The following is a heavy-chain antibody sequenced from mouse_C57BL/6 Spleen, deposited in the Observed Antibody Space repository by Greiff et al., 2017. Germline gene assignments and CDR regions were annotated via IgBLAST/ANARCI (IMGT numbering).Heavy chain of an antibody. Sequence: VHLVESGAELARPGASVKLSCKASGYTFTSYGISWVKQRTGQGLEWIGEFYPRSGNTYFNEKFKGKATLTADKSSSTAYMELRILTSEDSAVYVCARRGNYDDWGQGTTLTFSS. CDR1: GYTFTSYG. V-gene: IGHV1-81*01. J-gene: IGHJ2*01. CDR3: ARRGNYDD. CDR2: FYPRSGNT. D-gene: IGHD2-1*01.